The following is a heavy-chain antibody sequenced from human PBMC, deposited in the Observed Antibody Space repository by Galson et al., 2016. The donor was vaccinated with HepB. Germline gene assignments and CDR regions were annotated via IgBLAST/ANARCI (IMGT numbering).Heavy chain of an antibody. V-gene: IGHV4-4*02. J-gene: IGHJ4*02. CDR2: IFHTGRV. D-gene: IGHD2/OR15-2a*01. CDR3: ARQYWGGPSDY. Sequence: SEILSLTCAVSGVSISSSDWWSWVRQPPGQRLEWIGQIFHTGRVNYTPSLASRVTISIDTSNNHFSLRLTSVTAADTALYYCARQYWGGPSDYWGQGTLVIVSS. CDR1: GVSISSSDW.